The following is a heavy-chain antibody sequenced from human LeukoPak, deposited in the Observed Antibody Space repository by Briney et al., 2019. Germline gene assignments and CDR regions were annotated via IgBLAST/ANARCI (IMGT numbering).Heavy chain of an antibody. CDR2: IYHSGST. D-gene: IGHD6-13*01. CDR3: ASGIAYYPYYFDY. CDR1: GYSISSGYY. V-gene: IGHV4-38-2*02. J-gene: IGHJ4*02. Sequence: SETLSLTCTVSGYSISSGYYWGWIRQPPGKGLEWIGSIYHSGSTHYNPSLKSRVTISVDTSKNQFSLKLSSVTAADTAVYYCASGIAYYPYYFDYWGQGTLVTVSS.